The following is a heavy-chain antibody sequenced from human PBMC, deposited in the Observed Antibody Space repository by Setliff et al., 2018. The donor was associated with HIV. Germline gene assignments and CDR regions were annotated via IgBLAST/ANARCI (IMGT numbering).Heavy chain of an antibody. D-gene: IGHD3-3*01. CDR1: GYIFTTYA. CDR3: AKTGGPLGRFLEWFFLDH. CDR2: INVGNGNT. Sequence: ASVKVSCKASGYIFTTYAIHWVRQAPGQRLEWMGWINVGNGNTRYSQNFQGRVTFTTDTSANTVFMNLNSLRSADTAVYYCAKTGGPLGRFLEWFFLDHWCQGTPVTVSS. V-gene: IGHV1-3*01. J-gene: IGHJ4*01.